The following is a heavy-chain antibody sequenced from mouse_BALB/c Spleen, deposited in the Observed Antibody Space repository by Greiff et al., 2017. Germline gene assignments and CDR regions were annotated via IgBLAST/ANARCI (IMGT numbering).Heavy chain of an antibody. CDR2: IYPGGGYT. CDR1: GYTFTNYW. V-gene: IGHV1-63*02. CDR3: ARYDGYYFFAY. J-gene: IGHJ3*01. D-gene: IGHD2-3*01. Sequence: QVHVKQSGAELVRPGTSVKISCKASGYTFTNYWLGWVKQRPGHGLEWIGDIYPGGGYTNYNEKFKGKATLTADTSSSTAYMQLSSLTSEDSAVYFCARYDGYYFFAYWGQGTLVTVSA.